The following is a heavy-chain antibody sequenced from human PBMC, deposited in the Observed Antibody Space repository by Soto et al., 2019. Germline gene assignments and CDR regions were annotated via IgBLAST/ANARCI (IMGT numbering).Heavy chain of an antibody. J-gene: IGHJ6*03. V-gene: IGHV3-23*01. D-gene: IGHD2-2*01. Sequence: PGGPLRLSCAASGFTFSSYAMSWVRQAPGKGLEWVSAISGSGGSTYYADSVKGRFTISRENSKNTLYLQMNSLRAEDTAVYYCAKRAVGYCSSTSCYGYYYYYMDVWGKGTTVTVSS. CDR2: ISGSGGST. CDR1: GFTFSSYA. CDR3: AKRAVGYCSSTSCYGYYYYYMDV.